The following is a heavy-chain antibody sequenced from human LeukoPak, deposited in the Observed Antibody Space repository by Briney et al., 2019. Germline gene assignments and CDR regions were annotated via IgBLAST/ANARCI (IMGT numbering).Heavy chain of an antibody. J-gene: IGHJ4*02. CDR1: GFTFNSYW. CDR2: IKTDGSTT. CDR3: ARDGVSCASDY. D-gene: IGHD2-21*01. V-gene: IGHV3-74*01. Sequence: PGGSLRLSCAASGFTFNSYWMHWLSHAPGKGMVWVSHIKTDGSTTNYADSVRGRFTISRDNAKNTLYLQMNSLRAEDTAIYYCARDGVSCASDYWGQGTLVTVSS.